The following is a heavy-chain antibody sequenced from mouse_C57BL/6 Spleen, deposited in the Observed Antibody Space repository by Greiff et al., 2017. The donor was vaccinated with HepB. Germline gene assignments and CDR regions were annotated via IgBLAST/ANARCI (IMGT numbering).Heavy chain of an antibody. CDR2: IDPNSGGT. D-gene: IGHD2-4*01. CDR3: ARSGDYDEFAY. V-gene: IGHV1-62-3*01. Sequence: QVQLKQPGAELVKPGASVKLSCKASGYTFTSYWMHWVKQRPGRGLEWIGRIDPNSGGTKYNEKFKSKATLTVDTSSSTAYMQLSSLTSEDSAVYYCARSGDYDEFAYWGQGTLVTVSA. J-gene: IGHJ3*01. CDR1: GYTFTSYW.